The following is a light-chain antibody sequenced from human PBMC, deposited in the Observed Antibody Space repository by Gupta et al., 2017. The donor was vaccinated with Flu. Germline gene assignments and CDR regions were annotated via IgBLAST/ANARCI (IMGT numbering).Light chain of an antibody. CDR2: DAS. CDR3: HQYNNWPPLT. Sequence: ATLLVAPGEGATPSCRTSQSVRNKVAWLQQKPGQAPRLLIYDASTRASGIPARFSGGGSGTEFTLTISSLQSEDCAVYYCHQYNNWPPLTFGAGTKVEIK. J-gene: IGKJ4*01. V-gene: IGKV3D-15*01. CDR1: QSVRNK.